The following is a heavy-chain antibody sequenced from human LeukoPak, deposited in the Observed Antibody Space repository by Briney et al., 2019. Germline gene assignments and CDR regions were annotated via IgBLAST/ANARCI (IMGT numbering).Heavy chain of an antibody. J-gene: IGHJ4*02. CDR2: LYSDGNT. V-gene: IGHV3-53*01. D-gene: IGHD1-14*01. CDR3: ARGVEPLAANTLAY. Sequence: GGSLRLSCAASGFTVITNDMTWVRQAPGKGLECVSVLYSDGNTKYADSVQCRFTISRDNSKNTLYLEMNSLSPDDTAVYYCARGVEPLAANTLAYWGQGTLVTVSS. CDR1: GFTVITND.